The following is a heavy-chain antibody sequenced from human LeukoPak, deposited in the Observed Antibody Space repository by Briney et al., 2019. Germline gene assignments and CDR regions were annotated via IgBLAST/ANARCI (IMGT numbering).Heavy chain of an antibody. V-gene: IGHV1-24*01. Sequence: GASVKVSCKVSGYTLTELSMHWVRQAPGKGLEWMGGLDPEDGETVYAQKFQGRVTMTRNTSISTAYMELSSLRSEDTAVYYCARPQLYDYVWGSYRSSFAFDIWGQGTMVTVSS. CDR1: GYTLTELS. J-gene: IGHJ3*02. CDR3: ARPQLYDYVWGSYRSSFAFDI. D-gene: IGHD3-16*02. CDR2: LDPEDGET.